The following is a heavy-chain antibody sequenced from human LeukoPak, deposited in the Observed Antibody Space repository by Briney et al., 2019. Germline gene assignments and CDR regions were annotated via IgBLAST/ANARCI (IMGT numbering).Heavy chain of an antibody. V-gene: IGHV3-23*01. D-gene: IGHD2-2*01. Sequence: GGSLRLSCAVSGFTFSSYAMSWVRQAPGKGLEWVSAISGSGGSTYYADSVKGRFTISRDNSKNTLYLQMNSLRAEDTAVYYCAKDRAGRSTSCFDYWGQGTLVTVSS. CDR2: ISGSGGST. CDR3: AKDRAGRSTSCFDY. J-gene: IGHJ4*02. CDR1: GFTFSSYA.